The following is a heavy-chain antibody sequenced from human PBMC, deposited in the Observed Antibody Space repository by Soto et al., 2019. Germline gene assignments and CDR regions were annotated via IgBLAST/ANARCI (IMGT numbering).Heavy chain of an antibody. J-gene: IGHJ5*02. CDR3: ASGHAIVLMGYAQSWFDP. V-gene: IGHV1-3*01. Sequence: ASVKVSCKASGYTFTSYAMHWVRLAPGQRLEWMGWINAGNGNTKYSQKFQGRVTITRDTSASTAYMELGRLRSEEPAVYYCASGHAIVLMGYAQSWFDPRRKGTLVTVSS. CDR1: GYTFTSYA. D-gene: IGHD2-8*01. CDR2: INAGNGNT.